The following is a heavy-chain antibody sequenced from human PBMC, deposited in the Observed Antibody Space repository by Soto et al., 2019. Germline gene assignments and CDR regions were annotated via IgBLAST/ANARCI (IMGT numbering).Heavy chain of an antibody. D-gene: IGHD1-26*01. CDR2: IYPGDSDT. Sequence: GESLKISCKGSGYSFTSYWIGWVRQMPGKGLEWMGIIYPGDSDTRYSPSFQGQVTISADKSISTAYLQWSSLKASDTAMYYCARLVGAFYYYYGMDVWGQGTTVTGSS. V-gene: IGHV5-51*01. CDR3: ARLVGAFYYYYGMDV. CDR1: GYSFTSYW. J-gene: IGHJ6*02.